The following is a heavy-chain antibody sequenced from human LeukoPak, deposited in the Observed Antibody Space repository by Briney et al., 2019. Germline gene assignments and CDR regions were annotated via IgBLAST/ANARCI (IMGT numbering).Heavy chain of an antibody. CDR2: MSPNSGNT. V-gene: IGHV1-8*01. D-gene: IGHD6-19*01. J-gene: IGHJ4*02. CDR3: VRGIGVAGDY. Sequence: ASVKVSCKASGYTFTSFDINWMRQATGQGLEWMAWMSPNSGNTGYAQKFQGRVTMTTNTSISTAYMELSSLRSEDTAMYYCVRGIGVAGDYWGQGALVTVSS. CDR1: GYTFTSFD.